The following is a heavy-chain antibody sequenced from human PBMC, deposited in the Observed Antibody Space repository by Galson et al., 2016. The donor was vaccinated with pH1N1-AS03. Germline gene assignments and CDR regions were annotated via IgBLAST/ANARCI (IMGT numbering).Heavy chain of an antibody. D-gene: IGHD4-11*01. CDR2: ISNSGST. CDR3: ARDGPTGLDY. Sequence: SETLSLTCTVSGGSISSNLWSWIRQPPGKGLEWIGYISNSGSTNYNPSLKGRVTFSVDSSKNRFSLKLNSLTAADTALYYCARDGPTGLDYWGQGTLVTVSS. V-gene: IGHV4-59*01. CDR1: GGSISSNL. J-gene: IGHJ4*02.